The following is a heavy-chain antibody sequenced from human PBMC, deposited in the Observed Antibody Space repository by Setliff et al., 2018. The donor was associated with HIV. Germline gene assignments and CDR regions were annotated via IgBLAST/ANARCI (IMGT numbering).Heavy chain of an antibody. D-gene: IGHD5-12*01. CDR1: GGSISSHY. CDR3: ARLWLRGPPT. V-gene: IGHV4-59*11. CDR2: LYHSGSA. Sequence: SETLSLTCTVSGGSISSHYWSWIRQPPGKGLEWIGYLYHSGSANYNPSLKSRVTISGDTSKNQFSLKLSSVTAADTAVYYCARLWLRGPPTWGQGTMVTVSS. J-gene: IGHJ3*01.